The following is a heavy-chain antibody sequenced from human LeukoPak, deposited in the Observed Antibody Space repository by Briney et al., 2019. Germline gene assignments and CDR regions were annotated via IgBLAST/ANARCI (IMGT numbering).Heavy chain of an antibody. CDR2: IYSDGSK. CDR1: GFTVSSNY. Sequence: GGSLRLSCAASGFTVSSNYMSWVRQAPGKGLQGVSVIYSDGSKYYADFVKGRFTISRDNSKNTIYLQMNSLRPEDTAVYYCARTGSGALDSWGQGTLVTVSS. D-gene: IGHD3-3*01. J-gene: IGHJ4*02. V-gene: IGHV3-53*01. CDR3: ARTGSGALDS.